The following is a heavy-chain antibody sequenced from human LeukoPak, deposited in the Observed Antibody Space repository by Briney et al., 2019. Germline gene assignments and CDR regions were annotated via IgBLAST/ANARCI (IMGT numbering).Heavy chain of an antibody. CDR1: GFTFSSYG. CDR3: ARLTGWDNYYTYMHV. J-gene: IGHJ6*03. CDR2: ILYDASNK. V-gene: IGHV3-33*05. D-gene: IGHD6-19*01. Sequence: PGGTLRLSSAASGFTFSSYGMYWLRQAPSKGLERVASILYDASNKFYLDSVKGRFTIYRDNSRDTLELQKNSLRDTGMAFYYFARLTGWDNYYTYMHVWGKGTTVTVS.